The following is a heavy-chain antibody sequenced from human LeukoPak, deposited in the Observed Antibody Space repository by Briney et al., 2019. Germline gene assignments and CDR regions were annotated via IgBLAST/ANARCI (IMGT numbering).Heavy chain of an antibody. CDR1: GFTFSSYG. Sequence: GGSLRLSCAASGFTFSSYGMHWVRQAPGKGLEWVAVISYDGSNKYYADSVKGRFTISRDNSNNTLYLQMNSLRVEDTAVYYCARETIQLWSYMDVWGKGTTVTISS. CDR3: ARETIQLWSYMDV. D-gene: IGHD5-18*01. CDR2: ISYDGSNK. J-gene: IGHJ6*03. V-gene: IGHV3-30*03.